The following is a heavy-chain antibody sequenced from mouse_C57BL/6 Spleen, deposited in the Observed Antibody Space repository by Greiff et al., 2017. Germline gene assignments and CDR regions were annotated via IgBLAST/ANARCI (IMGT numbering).Heavy chain of an antibody. CDR2: ISSGSSTI. J-gene: IGHJ4*01. Sequence: EVKVVESGGGLVKPGGSLKLSCAASGFTFSDYGMHWVRQAPEKGLEWVAYISSGSSTIYYADTVKGRFTISRDNAKNTLFLQMTSLRSEDTAMYYCAREDLYAMDYWGQGTSVTVSS. CDR1: GFTFSDYG. CDR3: AREDLYAMDY. V-gene: IGHV5-17*01.